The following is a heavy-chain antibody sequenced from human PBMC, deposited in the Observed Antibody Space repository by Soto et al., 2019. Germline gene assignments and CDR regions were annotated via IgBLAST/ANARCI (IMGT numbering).Heavy chain of an antibody. V-gene: IGHV4-39*01. CDR3: ASPVGADYTFDN. CDR1: GGSITSTSYY. D-gene: IGHD4-4*01. Sequence: QLQLQESGPGLVKPSETLSLTCTVSGGSITSTSYYWGWIRQAPGKGLEWIETIYYRGSTYYNPYLKSRVTISADTSKNQISLTLRSVTAADTAVYYCASPVGADYTFDNWGQGTLVTVSS. CDR2: IYYRGST. J-gene: IGHJ4*02.